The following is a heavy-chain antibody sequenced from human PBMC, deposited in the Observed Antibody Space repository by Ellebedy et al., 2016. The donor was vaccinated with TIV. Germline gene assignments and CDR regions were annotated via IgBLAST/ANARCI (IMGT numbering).Heavy chain of an antibody. CDR2: INPNTGAT. CDR3: TRVAAAAGGGFDY. J-gene: IGHJ4*02. V-gene: IGHV1-2*02. D-gene: IGHD6-13*01. CDR1: GYTFAGYY. Sequence: AASVKVSCKTSGYTFAGYYIHWVRQAPGQGLEWMGWINPNTGATKYAQKFQGRVTMTRATSISTTYMELRSLRSDDPAVYYCTRVAAAAGGGFDYWGQGTLVTVSS.